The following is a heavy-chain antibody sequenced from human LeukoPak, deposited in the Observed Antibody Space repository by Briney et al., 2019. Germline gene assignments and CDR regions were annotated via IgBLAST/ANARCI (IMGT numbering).Heavy chain of an antibody. CDR2: ISAYNGNT. Sequence: ASVKVSRKASGYTFTSYGISWVRQAPGQGLEWMGWISAYNGNTNYAQKLQGRVTMTTDTSTSTAYVELRSLRSDDTAVYYCATGSPSYYDSSSYYFPYFDYWGQGTLVTVSS. J-gene: IGHJ4*02. CDR1: GYTFTSYG. D-gene: IGHD3-22*01. V-gene: IGHV1-18*01. CDR3: ATGSPSYYDSSSYYFPYFDY.